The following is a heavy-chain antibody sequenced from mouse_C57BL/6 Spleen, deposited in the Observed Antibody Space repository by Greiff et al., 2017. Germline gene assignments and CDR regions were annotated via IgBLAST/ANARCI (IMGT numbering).Heavy chain of an antibody. D-gene: IGHD2-1*01. CDR2: IDPSDSYT. V-gene: IGHV1-59*01. CDR3: ARGDGNYLFAY. CDR1: GYTFTSYW. J-gene: IGHJ3*01. Sequence: QVHVKQPGAELVRPGTSVKLSCKASGYTFTSYWMHWVKQRPGQGLEWIGVIDPSDSYTNYNQKFKGKATLTVDTSSSTAYMQLSSLTSEDSAVYYGARGDGNYLFAYWGQGTLVTVSA.